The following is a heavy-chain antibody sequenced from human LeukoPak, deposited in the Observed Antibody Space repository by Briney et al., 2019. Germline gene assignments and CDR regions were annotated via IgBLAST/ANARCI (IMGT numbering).Heavy chain of an antibody. V-gene: IGHV3-21*01. CDR3: ARVAWDYYDSSGYRFDY. Sequence: KPGGSLRLSCAASGFTFSSYTMNWVRKAPGKGLEGFSSIRSSSTYIYYADSVKGRFTISRDNAKNSLYLQMNSLRAEDTAVYYCARVAWDYYDSSGYRFDYWGQGTLVTVSS. J-gene: IGHJ4*02. CDR2: IRSSSTYI. CDR1: GFTFSSYT. D-gene: IGHD3-22*01.